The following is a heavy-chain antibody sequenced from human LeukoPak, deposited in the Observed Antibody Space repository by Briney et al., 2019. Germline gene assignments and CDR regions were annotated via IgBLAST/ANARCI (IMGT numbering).Heavy chain of an antibody. CDR3: ARDEYYYDSSGVGNHYYYYGMDV. D-gene: IGHD3-22*01. V-gene: IGHV3-66*01. Sequence: GGSLRLSCAASGFTVSSNYMSWVRQAPGKGLEWVSVIYSGGSTYYADSVKGGFTISRDNSKNTLYLQMNSLRAEDTAVYYCARDEYYYDSSGVGNHYYYYGMDVWGQGTTVTVSS. J-gene: IGHJ6*02. CDR2: IYSGGST. CDR1: GFTVSSNY.